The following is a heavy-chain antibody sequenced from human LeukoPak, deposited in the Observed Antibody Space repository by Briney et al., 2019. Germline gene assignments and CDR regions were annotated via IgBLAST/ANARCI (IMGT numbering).Heavy chain of an antibody. CDR1: GYTFTSYA. V-gene: IGHV7-4-1*02. CDR2: INTNTGNP. J-gene: IGHJ4*02. D-gene: IGHD3-9*01. Sequence: GASVKVSCKASGYTFTSYAMNWVRQAPGQGLEWMGWINTNTGNPTYAQGFTGRFVFSLDTSVSTAYLQISSLKAEDTAVYYCARDPPDILTGYYTLLLDYWGQGTLVTVSS. CDR3: ARDPPDILTGYYTLLLDY.